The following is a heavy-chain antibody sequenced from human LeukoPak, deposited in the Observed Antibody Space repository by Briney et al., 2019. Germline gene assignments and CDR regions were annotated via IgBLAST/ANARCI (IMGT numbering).Heavy chain of an antibody. V-gene: IGHV4-34*01. CDR1: GGSFSGYY. J-gene: IGHJ6*02. D-gene: IGHD3-3*01. CDR3: ARLYYDFWSGYSNRARSYYYGMDV. CDR2: INHSGST. Sequence: KPSETLSLTCAVYGGSFSGYYWSWIRQPPGKGLEWIGEINHSGSTNYNPSLKSRVTISVDTSKNQFSLKLSSVTAADTAVYYCARLYYDFWSGYSNRARSYYYGMDVWGQGTTVTVSS.